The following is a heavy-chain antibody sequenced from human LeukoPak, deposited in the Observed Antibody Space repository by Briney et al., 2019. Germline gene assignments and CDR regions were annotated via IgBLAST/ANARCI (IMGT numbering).Heavy chain of an antibody. CDR2: IRSKAYGGTT. CDR1: GFTFGDYA. V-gene: IGHV3-49*04. J-gene: IGHJ4*02. CDR3: TGSRVRAVAARDY. Sequence: GGSLRLSCTASGFTFGDYAMSWVRQAPGKGLEWVGFIRSKAYGGTTEYAASVKGRFTISRDDPKSIAYLQMNSLKTEDTAVYYCTGSRVRAVAARDYWGQGTLVTVSS. D-gene: IGHD6-19*01.